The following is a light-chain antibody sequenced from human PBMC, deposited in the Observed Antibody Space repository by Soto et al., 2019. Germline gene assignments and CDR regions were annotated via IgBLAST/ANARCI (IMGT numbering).Light chain of an antibody. CDR3: QSFDSTLRASI. V-gene: IGLV1-40*01. CDR2: GNT. Sequence: QSVLTQPPSMSGAPGQRVTISCSGSGSNIGAGYDVHWYKQLPGAAPQVVLYGNTNRPSGVPDRFSASKSGTYASLAITGLQADDEADYYCQSFDSTLRASIFGGGTQLTVL. J-gene: IGLJ2*01. CDR1: GSNIGAGYD.